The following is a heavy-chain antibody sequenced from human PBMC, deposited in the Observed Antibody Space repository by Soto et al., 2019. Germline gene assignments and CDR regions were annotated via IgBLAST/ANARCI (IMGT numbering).Heavy chain of an antibody. V-gene: IGHV3-30*18. D-gene: IGHD4-17*01. Sequence: QVQLVESGGGVVEPGRSLRLSCAASGFTFSIYGMHWVRQAPGKGLEWVAVISYDGSDKYYGDSVKGRFTISRVNSKNTLYLPMNSPRNDDTAIYYCANDAYDDQGGFDHWGQGTLVSVSS. CDR1: GFTFSIYG. CDR3: ANDAYDDQGGFDH. J-gene: IGHJ4*02. CDR2: ISYDGSDK.